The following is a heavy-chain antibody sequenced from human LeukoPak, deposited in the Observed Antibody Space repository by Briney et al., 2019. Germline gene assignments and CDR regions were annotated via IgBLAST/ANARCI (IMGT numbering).Heavy chain of an antibody. V-gene: IGHV3-23*01. Sequence: GGSLRLSCAASGFTFSSYAMSWVRQAPGKGLEWVSAISGSGGSTYYADSVKGRFTISRDNSKNTLYLQMNSLRAEDTAVYYCAKAEDYDSSGNDAFDIWGQGTMVTVSS. D-gene: IGHD3-22*01. CDR2: ISGSGGST. J-gene: IGHJ3*02. CDR3: AKAEDYDSSGNDAFDI. CDR1: GFTFSSYA.